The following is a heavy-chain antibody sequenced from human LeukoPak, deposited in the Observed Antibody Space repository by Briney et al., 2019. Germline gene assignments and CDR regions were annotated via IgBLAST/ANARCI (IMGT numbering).Heavy chain of an antibody. D-gene: IGHD1-26*01. CDR2: IYHSGST. CDR1: GYSISSDYY. V-gene: IGHV4-38-2*02. CDR3: ARDRSLEGATTFDY. Sequence: SETLSLTCTVSGYSISSDYYWGWIRQPPGKGLEWIGSIYHSGSTYYNPSLKSRVTISVDTSKNQFSLKLSSVTAADTAVYYCARDRSLEGATTFDYWGQGTLVTVSS. J-gene: IGHJ4*02.